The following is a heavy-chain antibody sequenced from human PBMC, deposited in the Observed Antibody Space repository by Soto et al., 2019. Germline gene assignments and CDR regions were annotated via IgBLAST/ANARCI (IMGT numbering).Heavy chain of an antibody. CDR2: IYYSGST. CDR1: GGSISSYY. CDR3: ARVWGGAFDI. V-gene: IGHV4-59*01. D-gene: IGHD3-10*01. Sequence: SETLSPTCTASGGSISSYYWSWIRQPPGKGLEWIGYIYYSGSTNYNPSLKSRVTISVDTSKNQFSLKLSSVTAADTAVYYCARVWGGAFDIWGQGTMVT. J-gene: IGHJ3*02.